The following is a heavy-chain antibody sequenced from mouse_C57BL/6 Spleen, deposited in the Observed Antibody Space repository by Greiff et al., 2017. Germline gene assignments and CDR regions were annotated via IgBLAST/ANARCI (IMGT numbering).Heavy chain of an antibody. CDR3: ARRLTFYAMDY. V-gene: IGHV1-54*01. J-gene: IGHJ4*01. CDR2: INPGSGGT. Sequence: VQLQQSGAELVRPGTSVKVSCKASGYAFTNYLLEWVKQRPGQGLEWIGVINPGSGGTNYNEKFKGKATLTADKSSSTAYMQLSSLTSEDSAVYFCARRLTFYAMDYWGQGTSVTVSS. D-gene: IGHD1-3*01. CDR1: GYAFTNYL.